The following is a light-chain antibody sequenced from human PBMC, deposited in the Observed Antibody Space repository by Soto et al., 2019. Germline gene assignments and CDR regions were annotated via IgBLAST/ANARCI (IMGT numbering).Light chain of an antibody. CDR1: QSISSY. V-gene: IGKV1-17*01. J-gene: IGKJ1*01. CDR2: TAS. CDR3: QQYNSYRT. Sequence: QMTQSPSSLSASVGDRVTIACRASQSISSYLNWYQQKPGKAPKRLMYTASSLQSGVPSRLSGGGSGTEFTLTIRSLQPDDVATYYCQQYNSYRTFGQGTKMDIK.